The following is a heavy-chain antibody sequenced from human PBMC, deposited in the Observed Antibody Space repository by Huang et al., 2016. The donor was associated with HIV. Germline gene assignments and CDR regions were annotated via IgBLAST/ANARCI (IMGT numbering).Heavy chain of an antibody. CDR1: GGTFSSYG. J-gene: IGHJ6*03. Sequence: QVQLVQSGAEMKKPGSSVKVSCTAPGGTFSSYGISWVRQAPGQGLEWMGVSGPDVRRTDYEQKFQGRSTITADESTSTAYMELSSLRSQDSAIYFWARGVFDGVWSGDLLPHFYYMDVWGKGTTVTVSS. D-gene: IGHD3-10*01. CDR2: SGPDVRRT. V-gene: IGHV1-69*13. CDR3: ARGVFDGVWSGDLLPHFYYMDV.